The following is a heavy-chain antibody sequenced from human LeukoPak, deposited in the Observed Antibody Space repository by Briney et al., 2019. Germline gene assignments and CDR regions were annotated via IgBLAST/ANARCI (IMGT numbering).Heavy chain of an antibody. V-gene: IGHV3-23*01. CDR1: GFTFNIYA. CDR3: AKDRPNYYETNGHYYRRDGDS. J-gene: IGHJ5*01. Sequence: PGGSLRLSCAASGFTFNIYAMSWVRQAPGKGLEWVSSISSKSDYTFYTDSVKGRFTVSRDNSRNTLYLQMNSLRAEDTAIYYCAKDRPNYYETNGHYYRRDGDSWGQGTLVTASS. CDR2: ISSKSDYT. D-gene: IGHD3-22*01.